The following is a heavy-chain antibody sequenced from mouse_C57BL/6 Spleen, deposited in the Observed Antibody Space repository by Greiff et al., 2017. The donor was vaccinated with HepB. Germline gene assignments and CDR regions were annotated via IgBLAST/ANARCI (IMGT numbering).Heavy chain of an antibody. J-gene: IGHJ4*01. Sequence: EVQLQQSGGGLVKPGGSLKLSCAASGFTFSDYGMHWVRQAPEKGLEWVAYISSGSSTIYYADTVKGRFTISRDNAKNTLFLQMTSLRSEDTAMYYCASLYDGRPLLYAMDYWGQGTSVTVSS. CDR1: GFTFSDYG. CDR2: ISSGSSTI. V-gene: IGHV5-17*01. D-gene: IGHD2-3*01. CDR3: ASLYDGRPLLYAMDY.